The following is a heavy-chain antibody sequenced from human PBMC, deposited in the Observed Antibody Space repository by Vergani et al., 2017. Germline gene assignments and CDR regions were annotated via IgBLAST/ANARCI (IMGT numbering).Heavy chain of an antibody. J-gene: IGHJ4*02. Sequence: QVQLVESGGGVVQPGRSLILSCAASGFTFSSYAMHWVRQAPGKGLEWVAVISYYGSNKYYADSVKGRFTISRDNSKNTLYLQMNSLRAEDTAVYYCARGGSIVVVTAIPFDYWGQGTLVTVSS. CDR1: GFTFSSYA. CDR2: ISYYGSNK. D-gene: IGHD2-21*02. CDR3: ARGGSIVVVTAIPFDY. V-gene: IGHV3-30-3*01.